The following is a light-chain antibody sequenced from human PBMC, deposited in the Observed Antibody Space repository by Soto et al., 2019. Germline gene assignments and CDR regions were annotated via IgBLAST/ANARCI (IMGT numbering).Light chain of an antibody. CDR2: AAA. J-gene: IGKJ4*02. Sequence: DIQLTQSPSFLSSSVGDRVTISCRASQSISTNFAAYQQKPGKDPNLLIFAAATLQTGGPSRFSGSGSGTEYSLTISSRQAQDFATLYCQQLYSYPQLTFGGGTKVQIK. CDR1: QSISTN. V-gene: IGKV1-9*01. CDR3: QQLYSYPQLT.